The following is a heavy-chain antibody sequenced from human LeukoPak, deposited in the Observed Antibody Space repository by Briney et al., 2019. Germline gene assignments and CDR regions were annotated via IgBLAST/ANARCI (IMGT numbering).Heavy chain of an antibody. J-gene: IGHJ3*02. D-gene: IGHD1-26*01. Sequence: GGSLRLSCAASGFTFSSYAMSWVRQAPGKGLEWVSAISGSDGSTYYADSVKGRFTISRDNSKNTLYLQMDSLRAEDTAKYYCAKSLLTTASGTGRAFDIWGQGTVVTVSA. CDR1: GFTFSSYA. CDR2: ISGSDGST. CDR3: AKSLLTTASGTGRAFDI. V-gene: IGHV3-23*01.